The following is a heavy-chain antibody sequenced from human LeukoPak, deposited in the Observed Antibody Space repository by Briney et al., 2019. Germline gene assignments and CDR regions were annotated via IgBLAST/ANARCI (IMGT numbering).Heavy chain of an antibody. CDR3: ARDTGADYYDILTGYLGSNWFDP. V-gene: IGHV3-30*04. D-gene: IGHD3-9*01. Sequence: VGSLRLSCAASGFTFSSYAMHWVRQAPGKGLEWVAVISYDGSNKYYADSVKGRFTISRGNSKNTLYLQMNSLRAEDTAVYYCARDTGADYYDILTGYLGSNWFDPWGQGTLVTVSS. J-gene: IGHJ5*02. CDR1: GFTFSSYA. CDR2: ISYDGSNK.